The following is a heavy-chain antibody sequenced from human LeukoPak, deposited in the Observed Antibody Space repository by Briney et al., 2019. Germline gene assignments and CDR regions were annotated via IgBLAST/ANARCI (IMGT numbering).Heavy chain of an antibody. CDR1: GYGFAKYW. V-gene: IGHV5-51*01. Sequence: GESLKISCKGSGYGFAKYWIGWVRQMPGKGLQWMGINYPGDSNVRYSPSFQGQVIISVDKSINTAYLQWSSLEASDTAMYYCARHGVPGARGCDYWGQGTLVTVSS. CDR3: ARHGVPGARGCDY. D-gene: IGHD7-27*01. J-gene: IGHJ4*02. CDR2: NYPGDSNV.